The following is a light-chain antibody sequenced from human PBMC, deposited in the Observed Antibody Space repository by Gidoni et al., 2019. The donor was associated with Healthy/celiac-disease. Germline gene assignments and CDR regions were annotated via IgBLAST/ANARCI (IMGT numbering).Light chain of an antibody. J-gene: IGLJ2*01. V-gene: IGLV2-18*01. CDR3: SLYTSSSTWVV. CDR2: EVS. Sequence: QSALTQPPSVSGSPGQSVTISCTGTSSDVGSYNRVSWYQQPPGPAPKLMIYEVSNRPSGVPDRFSGSKSGNTASLTISGLQAEDEADYYCSLYTSSSTWVVFGGGTKLTVL. CDR1: SSDVGSYNR.